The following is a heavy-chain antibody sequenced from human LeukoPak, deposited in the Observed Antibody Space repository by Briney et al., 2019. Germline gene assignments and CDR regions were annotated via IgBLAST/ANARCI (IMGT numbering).Heavy chain of an antibody. CDR1: GGSISSYY. V-gene: IGHV4-4*07. CDR3: ARDQKSSSWYGYYYYYYMDV. J-gene: IGHJ6*03. CDR2: IYTSGST. D-gene: IGHD6-13*01. Sequence: PSETLSLTCTVSGGSISSYYWSWIRQPAGKGLEWIGRIYTSGSTNYNPSLKSRVTMSVDTSKNQFSLKLSSVTAADTAVYYCARDQKSSSWYGYYYYYYMDVWGKGTTVTVSS.